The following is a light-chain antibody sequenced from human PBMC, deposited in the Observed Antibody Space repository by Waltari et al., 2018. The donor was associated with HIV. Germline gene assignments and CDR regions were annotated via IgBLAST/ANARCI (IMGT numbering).Light chain of an antibody. V-gene: IGLV2-14*01. Sequence: QSALTQPASVSGSPGQSITISCTGTSSDVGGYNYVSWYQQHPGKAPKLMIYEVSTRPSGVSNRFSGSKSGNTASLTISGLQAEDEADYYCSSYTSSSTPSVVFGGGTKLTVL. CDR2: EVS. J-gene: IGLJ2*01. CDR1: SSDVGGYNY. CDR3: SSYTSSSTPSVV.